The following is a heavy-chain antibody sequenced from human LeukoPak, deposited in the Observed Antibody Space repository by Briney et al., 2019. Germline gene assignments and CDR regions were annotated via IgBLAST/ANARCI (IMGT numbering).Heavy chain of an antibody. D-gene: IGHD2-21*02. J-gene: IGHJ4*02. CDR3: ARDSTSFAETAIPMWDY. V-gene: IGHV3-7*01. Sequence: GGSLRLSCAPSGFTFSSYWMSWVHQAPGKGLEWVANKKQDGSEKYYVDSVKGRFTISRDNAKNSLYLQMNSLRAEDTAVYYCARDSTSFAETAIPMWDYWGQGTLVTVSS. CDR2: KKQDGSEK. CDR1: GFTFSSYW.